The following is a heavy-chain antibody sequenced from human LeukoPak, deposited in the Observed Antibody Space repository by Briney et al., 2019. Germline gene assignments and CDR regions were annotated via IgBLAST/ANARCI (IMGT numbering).Heavy chain of an antibody. D-gene: IGHD6-19*01. CDR1: GFTFSNYA. V-gene: IGHV3-23*01. Sequence: GGSLRLSCAASGFTFSNYAMSWVRQAPGKGLEWVSAISGSGGSTYYADSVKGRFTISRDNSKNTLYLQMNSLRAEDTAVYYCAKITAVAGGYYYYGMDVWGKGTTVTVSS. CDR3: AKITAVAGGYYYYGMDV. J-gene: IGHJ6*04. CDR2: ISGSGGST.